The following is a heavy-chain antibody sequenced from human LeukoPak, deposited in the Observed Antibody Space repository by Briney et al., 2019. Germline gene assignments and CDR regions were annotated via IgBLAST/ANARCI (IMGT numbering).Heavy chain of an antibody. CDR2: IKLDVSET. CDR1: GFTFSSYW. CDR3: ARMNYVSSGWGAPFDY. Sequence: GGSLRLSCAASGFTFSSYWMTWVRQAPGKGLEWVANIKLDVSETYYVDSVRGRFTISRDNAKNSLYLQMNSLRAEDTAVYYCARMNYVSSGWGAPFDYWGQGTLVTVSS. V-gene: IGHV3-7*01. J-gene: IGHJ4*02. D-gene: IGHD1-7*01.